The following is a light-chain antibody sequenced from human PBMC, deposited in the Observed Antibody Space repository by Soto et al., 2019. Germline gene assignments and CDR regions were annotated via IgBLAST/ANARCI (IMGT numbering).Light chain of an antibody. V-gene: IGKV1-33*01. CDR1: QDISNY. J-gene: IGKJ4*01. CDR2: DAS. CDR3: QQYDNLSALT. Sequence: DIQMTQSPSSLSASVGDRVTITCQASQDISNYLNWYQQKPGKAPKLLIYDASNLETGVPSRFSGSGSVTDFTFTISSLQPEDIATYYCQQYDNLSALTFGGGTKVEIK.